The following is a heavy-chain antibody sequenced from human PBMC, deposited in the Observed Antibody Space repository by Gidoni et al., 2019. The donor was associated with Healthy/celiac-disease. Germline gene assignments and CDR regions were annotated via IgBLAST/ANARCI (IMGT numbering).Heavy chain of an antibody. Sequence: QVQLVQSGAEVKKPGASVKVSCKASGYTFTSYYMHWVRQAPGQGLEWMGIINPSGGSTSYAQKFQGRVTMTRDTSTSTVYMELSSLRSEDTAVYYCARDYYDSSGYPDYYYYGMDVWGQGTTVTVSS. D-gene: IGHD3-22*01. CDR2: INPSGGST. CDR3: ARDYYDSSGYPDYYYYGMDV. J-gene: IGHJ6*02. V-gene: IGHV1-46*01. CDR1: GYTFTSYY.